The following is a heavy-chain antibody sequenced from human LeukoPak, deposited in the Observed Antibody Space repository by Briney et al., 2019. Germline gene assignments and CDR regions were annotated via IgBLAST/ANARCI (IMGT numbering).Heavy chain of an antibody. V-gene: IGHV3-7*01. CDR2: IKQDGSEK. J-gene: IGHJ4*02. Sequence: GGSLRLSCAASGFTFSSYWMSWVRQAPVKGLEWVANIKQDGSEKYYVDSVKGRFTISRDNAKNSLYLQMNSLRAEDTAVYYCARDWRWLQYPYFDYWGQGTLVTVSS. CDR1: GFTFSSYW. CDR3: ARDWRWLQYPYFDY. D-gene: IGHD5-24*01.